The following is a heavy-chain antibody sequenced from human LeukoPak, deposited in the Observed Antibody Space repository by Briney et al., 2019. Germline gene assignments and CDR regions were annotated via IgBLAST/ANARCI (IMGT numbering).Heavy chain of an antibody. D-gene: IGHD3-3*01. V-gene: IGHV4-39*07. Sequence: SETLSLTCSVSGDFISTSKSYWGWIRQPPGKGLEWIGSIYYSGNTYYNPSLKSRVTISVDTSKNQFSLKLSSVTAADTAVYYCASRLRFLEDGDYWGQGTLVTVSS. CDR2: IYYSGNT. CDR1: GDFISTSKSY. J-gene: IGHJ4*02. CDR3: ASRLRFLEDGDY.